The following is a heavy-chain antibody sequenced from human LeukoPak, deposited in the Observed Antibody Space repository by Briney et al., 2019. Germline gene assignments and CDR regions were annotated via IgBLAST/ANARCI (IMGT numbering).Heavy chain of an antibody. Sequence: KPSETLSLTCAVYGGSFSGYYWSWIRQPPGKGLEWIGEINHSGSTNYNPSLKSQVTISVDTSKNQFSLKLSSVTAADTAVYYCARASGRLPFYYYYGMDVWGQGTTVTVSS. CDR3: ARASGRLPFYYYYGMDV. D-gene: IGHD6-25*01. J-gene: IGHJ6*02. CDR2: INHSGST. CDR1: GGSFSGYY. V-gene: IGHV4-34*01.